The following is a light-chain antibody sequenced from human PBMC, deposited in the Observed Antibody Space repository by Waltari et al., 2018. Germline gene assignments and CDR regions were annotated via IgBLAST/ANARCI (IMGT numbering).Light chain of an antibody. CDR2: EVS. CDR1: SSAVAAYPL. J-gene: IGLJ1*01. CDR3: CAFAGYGVYV. Sequence: ALTQPAPASGPPGQSITISCTASSSAVAAYPLLSWYYHHPRGAPQLLIYEVSKRPSGVSSRFSGSKSGKTASLTISGLQAEDEGDYYCCAFAGYGVYVFGSGT. V-gene: IGLV2-23*02.